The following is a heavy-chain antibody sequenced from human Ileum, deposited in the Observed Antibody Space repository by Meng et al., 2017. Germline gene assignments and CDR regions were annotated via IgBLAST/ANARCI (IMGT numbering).Heavy chain of an antibody. CDR2: IIPILNAS. CDR3: ARDCSGGGCFDP. D-gene: IGHD2-15*01. J-gene: IGHJ5*02. V-gene: IGHV1-69*10. Sequence: QFQVVQSGAEVKYPGSSVTVSCKASGGAFSSSAIGWLRQAPGRGLEWMGGIIPILNASTYAQNFKGRVTLSADMATTTVYMELSSLTSDGTAVYFCARDCSGGGCFDPWGQGTLVTVSS. CDR1: GGAFSSSA.